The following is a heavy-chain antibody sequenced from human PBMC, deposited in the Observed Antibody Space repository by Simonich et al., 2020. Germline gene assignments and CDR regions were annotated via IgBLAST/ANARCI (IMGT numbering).Heavy chain of an antibody. J-gene: IGHJ3*02. V-gene: IGHV4-34*01. CDR1: GGSFSGYY. D-gene: IGHD3-16*01. Sequence: QVQLQQWGAGLLKPSETLSLTCAVYGGSFSGYYWSWIRQPPGKGREWIGEKNHSGTTNSNPSLKSRVTISGDPSKNKFSLKLSSVTAADTAVYYCARPLGIVWAFDIWGQGTMVTVSS. CDR2: KNHSGTT. CDR3: ARPLGIVWAFDI.